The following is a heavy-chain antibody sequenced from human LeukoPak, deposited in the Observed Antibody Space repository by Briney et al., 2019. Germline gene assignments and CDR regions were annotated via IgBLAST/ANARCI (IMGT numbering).Heavy chain of an antibody. J-gene: IGHJ4*02. Sequence: GGSLRLSCAASGFTISGSAMHWVRQASGKGLEWVGRIRSKANSYATAYAASVKGRFTISRDDSKNTAYLQMNSLKTEDTAVYYCTISTTVVTPNDYWGQGTLVTVSS. CDR1: GFTISGSA. V-gene: IGHV3-73*01. D-gene: IGHD4-23*01. CDR3: TISTTVVTPNDY. CDR2: IRSKANSYAT.